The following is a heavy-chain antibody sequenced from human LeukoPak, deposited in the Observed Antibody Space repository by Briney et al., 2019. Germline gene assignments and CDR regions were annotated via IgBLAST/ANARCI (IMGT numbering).Heavy chain of an antibody. CDR2: INHSGST. CDR1: GGSISSGGYY. V-gene: IGHV4-39*07. J-gene: IGHJ3*02. Sequence: PSETLSLTCTVSGGSISSGGYYWSWIRQHPGKGLEWIGEINHSGSTNYNPSLKSRVTISVDTSKNQFSLKLSSVTAADTAVYYCARGSTVTSWLELYTNHAFDIWGQGTMVTVSS. CDR3: ARGSTVTSWLELYTNHAFDI. D-gene: IGHD4-17*01.